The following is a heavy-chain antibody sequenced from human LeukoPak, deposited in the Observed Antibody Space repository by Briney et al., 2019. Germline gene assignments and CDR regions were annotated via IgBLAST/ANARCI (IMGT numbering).Heavy chain of an antibody. Sequence: PGGSLRLSCAASGFTFSSYWMSWVRQAPGKGREWVANIKQDGSEKYYVDSVKGRFTISRDNAKNSLYLQMNSLRAEDTAVYYCARDPEVAAAGKGYWGQGTLVTVSS. J-gene: IGHJ4*02. CDR2: IKQDGSEK. D-gene: IGHD6-13*01. CDR3: ARDPEVAAAGKGY. CDR1: GFTFSSYW. V-gene: IGHV3-7*01.